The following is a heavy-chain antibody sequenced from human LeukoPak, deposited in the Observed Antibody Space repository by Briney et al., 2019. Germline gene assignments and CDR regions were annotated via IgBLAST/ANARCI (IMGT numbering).Heavy chain of an antibody. V-gene: IGHV3-23*01. J-gene: IGHJ4*02. CDR1: GFTSTNYA. CDR3: AKGAYDYIEIGYFDS. CDR2: LIGSSGST. D-gene: IGHD5-12*01. Sequence: GGSLRLSCAASGFTSTNYAMNWVRQAPGKGLEWVSVLIGSSGSTDYADSVKGRFTISRDTSKDTLFLQMNSLRAEDTAIYYCAKGAYDYIEIGYFDSWGQGTLVTVSS.